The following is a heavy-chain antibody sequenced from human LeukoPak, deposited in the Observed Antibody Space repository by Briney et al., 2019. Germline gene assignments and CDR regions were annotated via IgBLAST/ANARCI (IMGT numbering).Heavy chain of an antibody. J-gene: IGHJ4*02. CDR3: ARDRAVDAGGIVF. V-gene: IGHV4-30-4*01. CDR2: IHHSGSA. D-gene: IGHD5-18*01. Sequence: SETLSLTCTVSGDSISSGDFYWSWVRQPPGKGLEWIAYIHHSGSAFYSRSLKRRVTISVDSSKDQFSLRLTSVTAADTAVYFCARDRAVDAGGIVFWGQGTLVTVSP. CDR1: GDSISSGDFY.